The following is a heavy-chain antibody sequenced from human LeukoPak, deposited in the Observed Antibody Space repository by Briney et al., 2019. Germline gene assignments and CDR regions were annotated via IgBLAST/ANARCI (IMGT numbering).Heavy chain of an antibody. CDR3: ARDHCSSTSCNFNWFDP. J-gene: IGHJ5*02. V-gene: IGHV4-4*07. CDR1: GGSISSYY. CDR2: IYTSGST. D-gene: IGHD2-2*01. Sequence: KPSETLSLTCTVSGGSISSYYWSRLRQPAGKGLEWIGRIYTSGSTNYNPSLKSRVTMSVDTSKNQFSLKLSSVTAADTAVYYCARDHCSSTSCNFNWFDPWGQGTLVTVSS.